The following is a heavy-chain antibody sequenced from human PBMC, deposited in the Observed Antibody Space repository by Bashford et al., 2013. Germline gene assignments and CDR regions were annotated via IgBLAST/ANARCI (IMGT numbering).Heavy chain of an antibody. CDR2: IKQDGSEQ. Sequence: VRQAPGKGLEWVANIKQDGSEQHYVDSLKGRFTISRDNAKNLVYLQVNSLPVEDTAVYYCARTIGYCSGGTCFPGTYYFDYWGQGNPGHRLL. D-gene: IGHD2-15*01. CDR3: ARTIGYCSGGTCFPGTYYFDY. V-gene: IGHV3-7*01. J-gene: IGHJ4*02.